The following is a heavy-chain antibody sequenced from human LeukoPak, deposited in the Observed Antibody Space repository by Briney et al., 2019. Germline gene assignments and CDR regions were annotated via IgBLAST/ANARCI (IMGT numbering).Heavy chain of an antibody. V-gene: IGHV3-48*01. CDR2: IRVIGNTI. CDR1: GFTFDNYP. CDR3: ARAYGSGRDV. D-gene: IGHD3-10*01. Sequence: GGSLRLSCAASGFTFDNYPMNWVRQAPGKGLEWVSHIRVIGNTIYDADSVKGRFTISRDNSKNTLYLQMNSLRAEDTAVYYCARAYGSGRDVWGKGTTVTVSS. J-gene: IGHJ6*04.